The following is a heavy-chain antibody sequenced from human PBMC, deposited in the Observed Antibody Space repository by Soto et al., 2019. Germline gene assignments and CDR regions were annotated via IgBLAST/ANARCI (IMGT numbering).Heavy chain of an antibody. V-gene: IGHV3-23*01. CDR1: GFTFSSYA. J-gene: IGHJ5*02. CDR3: AKDGDCISTSCYGEGFDP. Sequence: EVQLLESGGGLVQPGGSLRLSCAASGFTFSSYAMSWVRQAPAKGLEWVSAISGSGGITYYADAAKGRCTISRHNSKYTLYPQMDSRSAEDTAVYYFAKDGDCISTSCYGEGFDPCGQGTLGSVSS. D-gene: IGHD2-2*01. CDR2: ISGSGGIT.